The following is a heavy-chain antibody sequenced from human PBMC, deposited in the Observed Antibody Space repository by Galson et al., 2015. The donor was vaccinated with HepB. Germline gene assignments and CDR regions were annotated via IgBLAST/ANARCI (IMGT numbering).Heavy chain of an antibody. CDR2: IKSNGGRT. V-gene: IGHV3-23*01. CDR3: AKDGIMVSNNPYQLHF. Sequence: SLRLSCAASGFTFSRYAMTWVRQEKGKGPEWRASIKSNGGRTFYTNSVKGRFTISRDNSRNTVVLKLSSLRPEDTAVYYCAKDGIMVSNNPYQLHFWGQGTLVSVSA. J-gene: IGHJ4*02. D-gene: IGHD2-8*01. CDR1: GFTFSRYA.